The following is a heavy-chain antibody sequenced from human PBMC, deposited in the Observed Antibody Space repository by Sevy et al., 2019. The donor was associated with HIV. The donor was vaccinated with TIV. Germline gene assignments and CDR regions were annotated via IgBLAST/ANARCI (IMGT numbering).Heavy chain of an antibody. CDR2: ISSNGGST. Sequence: GGSLRLSCSASGFTFSSYAMHWVRQAPGKGLEYVSAISSNGGSTYYADSVKGRFTISRDNSKNTLSLQMSSLRAEDTAVYYCVKGSYSYGDKDYDAFDIWGQGTMVTVSS. D-gene: IGHD5-18*01. CDR1: GFTFSSYA. J-gene: IGHJ3*02. CDR3: VKGSYSYGDKDYDAFDI. V-gene: IGHV3-64D*06.